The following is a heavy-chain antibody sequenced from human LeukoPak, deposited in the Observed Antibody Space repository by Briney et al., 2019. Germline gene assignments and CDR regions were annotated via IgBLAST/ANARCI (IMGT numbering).Heavy chain of an antibody. CDR1: GGSFSGYY. V-gene: IGHV4-34*01. CDR3: ASDLK. CDR2: INHSGST. Sequence: SETLSLTCAVYGGSFSGYYWSWIRQPPGKGLEWIGEINHSGSTNYNPSLKSRVTISVDTSKNQFSLKVNSVTAADTAVYYCASDLKWGQGTLVIVSS. J-gene: IGHJ4*02.